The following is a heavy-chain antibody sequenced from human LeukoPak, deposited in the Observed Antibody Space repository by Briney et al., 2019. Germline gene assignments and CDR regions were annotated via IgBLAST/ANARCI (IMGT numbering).Heavy chain of an antibody. D-gene: IGHD3-3*01. J-gene: IGHJ4*02. CDR1: GFTFGSYA. V-gene: IGHV3-30*18. CDR2: IADDGINE. Sequence: QPGGSLRLPCAASGFTFGSYAMHWVRQAPGKGLEWVAVIADDGINEYYAESVKGRFTISRDNSKNTVYLQMNSLRVEDTAVYYCTKSRQSGYYTLIPFDLWGQGTLVTVSS. CDR3: TKSRQSGYYTLIPFDL.